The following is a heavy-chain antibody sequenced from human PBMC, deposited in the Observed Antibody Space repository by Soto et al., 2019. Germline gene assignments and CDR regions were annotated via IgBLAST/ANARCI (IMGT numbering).Heavy chain of an antibody. V-gene: IGHV2-5*02. CDR3: AHILVTTSLDY. CDR1: GFSLSTSGVG. J-gene: IGHJ4*02. CDR2: IYWDDDK. D-gene: IGHD5-18*01. Sequence: QITLKESGPTLVKPTQTLTLTCTFSGFSLSTSGVGVGWIRQPPGKALEWLALIYWDDDKRYSPSLKSRLTIPKDTSNNQVVLTMTNMDPVDTATYYCAHILVTTSLDYWGQGTLVTVSS.